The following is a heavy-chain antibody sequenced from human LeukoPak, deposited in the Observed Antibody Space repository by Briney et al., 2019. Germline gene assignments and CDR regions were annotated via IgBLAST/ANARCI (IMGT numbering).Heavy chain of an antibody. V-gene: IGHV1-46*01. CDR3: ARDPSRDFFGVVIHDASDI. CDR2: INPSGGST. CDR1: GGTFSSYA. J-gene: IGHJ3*02. D-gene: IGHD3-3*01. Sequence: SSVKVSCKASGGTFSSYAISWVRQAPGQGLEWMGIINPSGGSTSYAQKFQGRVTMTRDTSTRTVYMELSSLRSEDTAVYYCARDPSRDFFGVVIHDASDIWGQGTMVIVSS.